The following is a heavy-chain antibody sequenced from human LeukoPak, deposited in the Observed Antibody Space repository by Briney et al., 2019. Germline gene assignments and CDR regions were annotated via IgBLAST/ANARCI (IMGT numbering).Heavy chain of an antibody. CDR2: IKQDGSEK. CDR3: AFGVIGSGYSDFDY. D-gene: IGHD3-22*01. CDR1: GFTFSSYW. Sequence: GGSLRLSCAASGFTFSSYWMSCVRQAPGKGLEWVANIKQDGSEKYYVDSVKGRFTISRDNAKNSLYLQMNSLRAEDTAVYYCAFGVIGSGYSDFDYWGQGTLVTVSS. J-gene: IGHJ4*02. V-gene: IGHV3-7*01.